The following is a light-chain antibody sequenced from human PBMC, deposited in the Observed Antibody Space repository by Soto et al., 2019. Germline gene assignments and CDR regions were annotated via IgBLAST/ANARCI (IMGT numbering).Light chain of an antibody. J-gene: IGLJ2*01. V-gene: IGLV6-57*03. CDR3: QSHDNNNVI. CDR1: SGSIANNF. CDR2: ENN. Sequence: NFMLTQPHSVSESPGKRVTISCTRSSGSIANNFVQWYQQRPGSAPTSVIYENNQRPSGVPDRFFGSIDGSSNSASLTISGLKAEDEADYYCQSHDNNNVIFGGGTKVTVL.